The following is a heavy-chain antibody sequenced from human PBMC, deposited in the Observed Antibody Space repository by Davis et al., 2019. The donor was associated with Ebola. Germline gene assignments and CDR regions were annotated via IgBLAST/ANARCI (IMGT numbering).Heavy chain of an antibody. V-gene: IGHV4-34*01. CDR3: ARHPTYNWNFDY. CDR1: GESFSGYY. CDR2: INHSRST. J-gene: IGHJ4*02. Sequence: SETLSLTCAVYGESFSGYYWSWIRQPPGKGLEWIGEINHSRSTNYNPSLKSRVTMSVDTSKNQFSLKLSSVTAADTAVYYCARHPTYNWNFDYWGQGTLVTVSS. D-gene: IGHD1-20*01.